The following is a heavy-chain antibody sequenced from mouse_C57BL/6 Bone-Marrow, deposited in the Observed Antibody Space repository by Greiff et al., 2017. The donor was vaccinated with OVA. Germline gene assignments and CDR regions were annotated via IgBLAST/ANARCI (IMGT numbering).Heavy chain of an antibody. CDR1: GYAFRSYW. Sequence: QVQLQQSGAELVKPGASVKISCKASGYAFRSYWMNWVKQRPGKGLEWIGQIYPGDGDTNYNGKFKGKATLTADKSSSTAYMQLSSLTSEDSAVYFCARSRLPPVWYFDVWGTGTTVTVSS. CDR3: ARSRLPPVWYFDV. V-gene: IGHV1-80*01. CDR2: IYPGDGDT. D-gene: IGHD1-2*01. J-gene: IGHJ1*03.